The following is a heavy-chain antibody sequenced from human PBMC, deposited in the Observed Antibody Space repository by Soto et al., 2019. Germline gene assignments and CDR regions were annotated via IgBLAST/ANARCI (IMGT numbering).Heavy chain of an antibody. CDR3: AREQYNWKL. V-gene: IGHV4-59*11. J-gene: IGHJ4*02. CDR2: VYHTGNT. Sequence: PSETLSLTCSVSGVSITSHYWTWIRHPPGKGLEWIGYVYHTGNTYYNPSLKSRVTISLDTSKNQVSLRLRSVTAADTAVYYCAREQYNWKLWGQGTLVTVSS. D-gene: IGHD1-20*01. CDR1: GVSITSHY.